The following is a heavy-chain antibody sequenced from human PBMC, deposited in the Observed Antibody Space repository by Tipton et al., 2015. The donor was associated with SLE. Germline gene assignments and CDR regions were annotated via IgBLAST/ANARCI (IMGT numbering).Heavy chain of an antibody. CDR2: VHHPGGN. CDR1: GLSMTTRPW. Sequence: TLSLTCSVAGLSMTTRPWWTWVRQPPGKGLEWVGEVHHPGGNNYNPSLRSRVTISMDTSKSQFSLTLKSVTAADTAVYFCARGELIEGFDPWGQGTLVTVAA. CDR3: ARGELIEGFDP. V-gene: IGHV4-4*01. D-gene: IGHD3-22*01. J-gene: IGHJ5*02.